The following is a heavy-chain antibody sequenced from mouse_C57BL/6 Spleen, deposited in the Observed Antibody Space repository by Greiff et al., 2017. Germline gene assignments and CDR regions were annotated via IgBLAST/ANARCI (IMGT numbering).Heavy chain of an antibody. V-gene: IGHV1-64*01. CDR3: AAGESLSLFDD. CDR2: IHPNSGST. D-gene: IGHD4-1*01. J-gene: IGHJ2*01. Sequence: QVQLQQSGAELVKPGASVKLSCKASGYTFTSYWMHWVKQRPGQGLEWIGMIHPNSGSTNYNEKFKSKATLTVDKSSSTAYMQLSSLTSEDSAVYYCAAGESLSLFDDWGQGTTLTVSS. CDR1: GYTFTSYW.